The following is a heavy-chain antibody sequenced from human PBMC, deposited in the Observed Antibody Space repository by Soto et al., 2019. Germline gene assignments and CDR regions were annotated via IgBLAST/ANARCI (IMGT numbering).Heavy chain of an antibody. CDR2: IYYSGST. V-gene: IGHV4-59*01. D-gene: IGHD3-10*01. Sequence: SETLSLTCTVSGGSISSYYWSWIRQPPGKGLEWIGYIYYSGSTNYNPSLKSRVTISVDTSKNQFSLKLSSVTAADTAVYYCARSRAEGYYYYYYMDVWGKGTTVTVSS. CDR3: ARSRAEGYYYYYYMDV. J-gene: IGHJ6*03. CDR1: GGSISSYY.